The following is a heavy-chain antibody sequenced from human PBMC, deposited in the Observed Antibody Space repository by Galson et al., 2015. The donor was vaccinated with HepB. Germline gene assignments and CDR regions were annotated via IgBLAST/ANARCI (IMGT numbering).Heavy chain of an antibody. CDR1: GFTFGSYA. D-gene: IGHD4-17*01. J-gene: IGHJ4*02. V-gene: IGHV3-23*01. Sequence: SLRLSCAASGFTFGSYAMSWVRQAPGKGLEWVSAISGSGGSTYYADSVKGRFTISRDNSKNTLYLQMNSLRAEDTAVYYCAKWHAAGSVTTLAYCGQRPLVTVSS. CDR2: ISGSGGST. CDR3: AKWHAAGSVTTLAY.